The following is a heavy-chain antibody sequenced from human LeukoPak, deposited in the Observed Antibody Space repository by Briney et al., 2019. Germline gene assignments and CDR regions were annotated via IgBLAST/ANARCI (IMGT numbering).Heavy chain of an antibody. J-gene: IGHJ6*03. Sequence: QPGGSLRLSCAASGFTFSSYAMSWVRQAPGKGLEWVSAISGSGGSTYYADSVKGRFTISRDNSKNTLYLQMNSLRAEDTAVYYCAKASARPWFGEPSMDVWGKGTTVTVSS. CDR3: AKASARPWFGEPSMDV. V-gene: IGHV3-23*01. D-gene: IGHD3-10*01. CDR1: GFTFSSYA. CDR2: ISGSGGST.